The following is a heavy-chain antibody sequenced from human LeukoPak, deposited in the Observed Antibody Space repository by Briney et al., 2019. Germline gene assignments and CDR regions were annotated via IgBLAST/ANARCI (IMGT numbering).Heavy chain of an antibody. CDR1: GFTFGSYG. V-gene: IGHV3-30*02. Sequence: PGGSLRLSCAASGFTFGSYGMHWVRQAPGKGLEWVAFIRYDGSNKYYADSVKGRFTISRDNSKNTLYLQMNSLRAEDTAVYYCAKVPRYCSSTSCFNFDYWGQGTLVTVSS. CDR2: IRYDGSNK. D-gene: IGHD2-2*01. J-gene: IGHJ4*02. CDR3: AKVPRYCSSTSCFNFDY.